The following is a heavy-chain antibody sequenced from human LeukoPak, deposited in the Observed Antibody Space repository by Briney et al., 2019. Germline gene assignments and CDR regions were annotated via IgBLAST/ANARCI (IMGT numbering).Heavy chain of an antibody. J-gene: IGHJ5*02. D-gene: IGHD3-22*01. CDR2: IIPIFGTA. CDR1: GGTFSSYA. V-gene: IGHV1-69*05. CDR3: AREWVYYDSTGYTNWLDP. Sequence: SVKVSCKASGGTFSSYAISWVRQAPGQGLEWMGGIIPIFGTANYAQKFQGRVTITTDESTSTAYMELSSLRSEDTAVYYCAREWVYYDSTGYTNWLDPWGQGTLVTVSS.